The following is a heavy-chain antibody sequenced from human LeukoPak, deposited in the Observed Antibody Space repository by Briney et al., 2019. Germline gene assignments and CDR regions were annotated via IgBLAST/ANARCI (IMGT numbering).Heavy chain of an antibody. D-gene: IGHD5-18*01. Sequence: GGSLRLSCAASGFTFDNFALSWVRQAPGKGLEWVSGINWNGGDTGYADSVKGRFTISRDNAKNSLYVQMNSLRAEDTAFYYCARDYSGGYRFDNWGQGTLVTVSS. CDR3: ARDYSGGYRFDN. CDR2: INWNGGDT. V-gene: IGHV3-20*04. CDR1: GFTFDNFA. J-gene: IGHJ4*02.